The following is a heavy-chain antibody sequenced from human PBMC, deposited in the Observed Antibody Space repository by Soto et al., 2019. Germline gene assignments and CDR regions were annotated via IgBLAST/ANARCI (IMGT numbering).Heavy chain of an antibody. CDR1: GGSISSSSYY. D-gene: IGHD3-10*01. V-gene: IGHV4-39*01. J-gene: IGHJ6*03. CDR2: IYYSGST. CDR3: ARPWFEGYYYYMDV. Sequence: PSETLSLTCTVSGGSISSSSYYWGWIRQPPGKGPEWIGSIYYSGSTYYNPSLKSRVTISVDTSKNQFSLKLSSVTAADTAVYYCARPWFEGYYYYMDVWGKGTTVTVSS.